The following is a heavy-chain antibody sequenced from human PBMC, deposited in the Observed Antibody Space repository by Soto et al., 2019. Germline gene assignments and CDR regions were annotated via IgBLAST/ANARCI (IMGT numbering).Heavy chain of an antibody. J-gene: IGHJ6*02. CDR1: GFMFSSYA. V-gene: IGHV3-30-3*01. Sequence: QEQLVESGGGVVQPGRSLRLSCVASGFMFSSYAMHWVRQAPGKGLEGVAVISYDGSKKYYTDSVKGRYTISRDDSKNTLYLQMNSLRVEDTAVYSCARAPHGMDVWGQGTTVAVSS. CDR2: ISYDGSKK. CDR3: ARAPHGMDV.